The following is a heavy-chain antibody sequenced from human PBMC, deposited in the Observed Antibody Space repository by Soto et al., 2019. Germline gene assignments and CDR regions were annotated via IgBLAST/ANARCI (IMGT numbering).Heavy chain of an antibody. D-gene: IGHD3-22*01. CDR2: ISGTGGST. J-gene: IGHJ4*01. Sequence: GSLGLSCAASGFTFSSYAMSWVRHAPGKGLEWVSTISGTGGSTYYPDSVKGRFTISRDNSKNTVYLQMNSLRAEDAAVYYCAKEMTSGYYLFDYWGQGTLVTVSS. V-gene: IGHV3-23*01. CDR3: AKEMTSGYYLFDY. CDR1: GFTFSSYA.